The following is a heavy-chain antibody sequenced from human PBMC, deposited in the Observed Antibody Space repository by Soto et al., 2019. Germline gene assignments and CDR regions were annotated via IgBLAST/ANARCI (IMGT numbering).Heavy chain of an antibody. CDR3: ARDRGIAAAGS. V-gene: IGHV4-30-4*01. CDR2: IYYSGST. Sequence: PSETLSLTCTVSGGSISSGDYYWSWIRQPPGKGLEWIGYIYYSGSTNYNPSLKSRVTISVDKSENQFSLKLTSVTAADTAVYYCARDRGIAAAGSWGQGILVTVSS. J-gene: IGHJ4*02. CDR1: GGSISSGDYY. D-gene: IGHD6-13*01.